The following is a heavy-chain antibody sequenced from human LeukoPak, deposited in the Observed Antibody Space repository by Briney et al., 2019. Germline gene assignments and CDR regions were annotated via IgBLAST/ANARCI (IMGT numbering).Heavy chain of an antibody. J-gene: IGHJ4*02. CDR3: ARGSHQDYFGSMTYLFDY. V-gene: IGHV3-30*04. CDR1: GFTFSSYA. D-gene: IGHD3-10*01. CDR2: ISHDGSNK. Sequence: GGSLRLSCAASGFTFSSYAIHWVRQAPGKGLEWVTFISHDGSNKYYADSVKGRFTISRDNSKKTLYLQVNSLRVEDTAVYYCARGSHQDYFGSMTYLFDYWGQGTLVTVSS.